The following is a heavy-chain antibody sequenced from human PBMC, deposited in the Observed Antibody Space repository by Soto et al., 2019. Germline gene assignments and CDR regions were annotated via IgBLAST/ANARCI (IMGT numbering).Heavy chain of an antibody. Sequence: QVQLVESGGGVVQPGRSLRLSCAASGFTFSTHAMHWVRQAPGKGLECVAIVSFDGSNKYYADSVKGRFTISRDNSKHTLYLQMRGLTPEDTAVYYCARDQTGITTAGGGRIDHWGQGTLVTVSS. CDR1: GFTFSTHA. V-gene: IGHV3-30-3*01. D-gene: IGHD6-13*01. J-gene: IGHJ4*02. CDR3: ARDQTGITTAGGGRIDH. CDR2: VSFDGSNK.